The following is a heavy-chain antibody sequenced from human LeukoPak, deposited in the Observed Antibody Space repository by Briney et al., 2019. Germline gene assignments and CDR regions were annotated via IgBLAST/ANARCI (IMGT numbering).Heavy chain of an antibody. V-gene: IGHV3-48*01. CDR2: IRSSSET. J-gene: IGHJ5*02. CDR3: ARDAGNSGYGCDL. CDR1: GFTFSSYA. D-gene: IGHD5-12*01. Sequence: GGSLRLSCAASGFTFSSYAMNWVRQAPGKGLEWVSHIRSSSETFYADSVKGRFTISRDNARNSLYLQMNNLRGEDTAIYYCARDAGNSGYGCDLWGQGTLVTVSS.